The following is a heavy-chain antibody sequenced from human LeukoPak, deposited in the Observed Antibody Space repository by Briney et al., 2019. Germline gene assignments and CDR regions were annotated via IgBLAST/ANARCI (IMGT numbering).Heavy chain of an antibody. CDR1: GFTFSNHW. Sequence: SGGSLRLSCAASGFTFSNHWMSWVRQAPGKGLEWVANIRQDGAEKYYVDSVKGRFTISRDNAKNSLYLQMNSLRAEDTAVYYCARDLILEWLLYPIIAGVGWFDPWGQGTLVTVSS. J-gene: IGHJ5*02. V-gene: IGHV3-7*01. D-gene: IGHD3-3*01. CDR2: IRQDGAEK. CDR3: ARDLILEWLLYPIIAGVGWFDP.